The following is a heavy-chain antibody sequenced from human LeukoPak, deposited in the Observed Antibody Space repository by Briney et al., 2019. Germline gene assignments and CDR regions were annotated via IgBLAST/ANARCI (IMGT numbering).Heavy chain of an antibody. J-gene: IGHJ3*02. CDR2: IYPGDSDT. CDR1: GYSFTSYW. CDR3: ARQVFFWVAANPGAFDI. Sequence: GESLKISCKGSGYSFTSYWIGWVRQMPGKGLEWMGIIYPGDSDTRYSPSFQGQVTISADKSISTAYLQWSSLKASDTAMYYCARQVFFWVAANPGAFDIWGQGTMVTVSS. V-gene: IGHV5-51*01. D-gene: IGHD2-15*01.